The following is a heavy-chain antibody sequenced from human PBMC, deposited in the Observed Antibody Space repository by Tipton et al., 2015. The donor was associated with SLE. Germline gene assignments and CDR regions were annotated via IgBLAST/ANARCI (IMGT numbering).Heavy chain of an antibody. Sequence: QVQLVQSGAEVKKPGASVKVSCKASGYTFISYGISWVRQAPGQGLEWMGWISAYNGNTNYAQKLQGRVTMTTDTSTSTAYMEPRSLRSDDTAVYYCALGYSSSWPPGEFDYWGHGTLVTVSS. CDR3: ALGYSSSWPPGEFDY. D-gene: IGHD6-13*01. V-gene: IGHV1-18*01. J-gene: IGHJ4*01. CDR1: GYTFISYG. CDR2: ISAYNGNT.